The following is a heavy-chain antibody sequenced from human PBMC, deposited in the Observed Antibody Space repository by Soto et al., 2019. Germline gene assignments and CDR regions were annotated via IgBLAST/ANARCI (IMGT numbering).Heavy chain of an antibody. CDR3: ARASHAGPGGYMDV. V-gene: IGHV6-1*01. Sequence: SQTLLLTCAISWDRVSSNSAACNWIRPSPSRGLEWLGRTYYRSKWYNDYAVSVKSRITINPDTSKNQFSLQLNSVTPEDTAVYYCARASHAGPGGYMDVWGKGTTVTVSS. J-gene: IGHJ6*03. D-gene: IGHD3-16*01. CDR2: TYYRSKWYN. CDR1: WDRVSSNSAA.